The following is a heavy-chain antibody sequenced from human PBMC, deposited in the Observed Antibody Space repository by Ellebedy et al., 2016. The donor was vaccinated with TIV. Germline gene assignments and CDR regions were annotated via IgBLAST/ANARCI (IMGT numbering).Heavy chain of an antibody. D-gene: IGHD4-23*01. CDR1: GFTFSTYA. V-gene: IGHV3-23*01. CDR2: INPSGGST. CDR3: AKNSLTFDY. J-gene: IGHJ4*02. Sequence: GGSLRLXCAASGFTFSTYAMTWVRQAPGKGLEWASTINPSGGSTYYADSVKGRFTISRDNSENTLFLQMNSLRADDTAVYYCAKNSLTFDYWGQGTLVTVSS.